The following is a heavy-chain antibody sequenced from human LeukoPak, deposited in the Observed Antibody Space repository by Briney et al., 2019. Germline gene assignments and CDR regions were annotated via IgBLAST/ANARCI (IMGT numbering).Heavy chain of an antibody. V-gene: IGHV4-30-4*08. Sequence: PSQTLSLTCIVSGGSISSGDYYWSWIRQPPGKGLEWIGYIYYSGSTYYNPSLKSRVTISVDTSKNQFSLKLSSVTAADTAVYYCARVHDFWSGEHDYWGQGTLVTVSS. CDR1: GGSISSGDYY. CDR2: IYYSGST. CDR3: ARVHDFWSGEHDY. D-gene: IGHD3-3*01. J-gene: IGHJ4*02.